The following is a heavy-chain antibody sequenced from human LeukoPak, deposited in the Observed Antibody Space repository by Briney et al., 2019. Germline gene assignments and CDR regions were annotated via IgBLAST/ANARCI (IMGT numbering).Heavy chain of an antibody. J-gene: IGHJ4*02. V-gene: IGHV3-20*04. Sequence: GGSLRLSCAASGFTFNEYGMTWVRHVPGKGLEWVSSINWSGTSTGYVDSVKGRFTISRDNAKKSLYLQMNSPRAEDTAFYYCARGFGSSDYWGQGTLVTVSS. D-gene: IGHD1-26*01. CDR1: GFTFNEYG. CDR3: ARGFGSSDY. CDR2: INWSGTST.